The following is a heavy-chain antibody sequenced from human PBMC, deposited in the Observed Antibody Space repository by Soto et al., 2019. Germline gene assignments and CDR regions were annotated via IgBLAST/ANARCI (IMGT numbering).Heavy chain of an antibody. Sequence: SCTLDLTCAVYGGSVWVYDLAGTRQHPGKGLEWIGEINHSGSTNYNPSLKSRVTISVDASKNQFSLKLSSVTAADTAVYYCARGPRSRPLGYWGQGTLVTVSS. CDR1: GGSVWVYD. J-gene: IGHJ4*02. D-gene: IGHD1-26*01. CDR2: INHSGST. CDR3: ARGPRSRPLGY. V-gene: IGHV4-34*01.